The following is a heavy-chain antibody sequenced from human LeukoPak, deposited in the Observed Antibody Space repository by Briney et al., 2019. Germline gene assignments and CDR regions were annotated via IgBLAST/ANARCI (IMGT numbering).Heavy chain of an antibody. V-gene: IGHV3-21*01. CDR1: GFTFSSYS. Sequence: PGGSLKLSCAASGFTFSSYSMNWVRQAPGKGLEWVSSISSSSSYIYYADSVKGRFTISRDNAKNSLYLQMNSLRAEDTAVYYCARDISYYDSSGYYPDYWGQGTLVTVSS. CDR3: ARDISYYDSSGYYPDY. D-gene: IGHD3-22*01. CDR2: ISSSSSYI. J-gene: IGHJ4*02.